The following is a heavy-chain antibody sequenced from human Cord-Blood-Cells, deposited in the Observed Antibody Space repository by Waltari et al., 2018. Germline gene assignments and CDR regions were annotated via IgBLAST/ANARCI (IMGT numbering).Heavy chain of an antibody. CDR1: GYTFTSYA. J-gene: IGHJ2*01. V-gene: IGHV1-3*01. D-gene: IGHD2-2*01. CDR3: ARDLRYCSSTSCYGWYFDL. CDR2: INAGNGNT. Sequence: QVQLVQSGAEVKKPGASVKVSCKASGYTFTSYAMHWVRQAPGPRLEWMGWINAGNGNTKYSQKFQGRVTITRDTSASTAYMELSSLRSEDTAVYYCARDLRYCSSTSCYGWYFDLWGRGTLVTVSS.